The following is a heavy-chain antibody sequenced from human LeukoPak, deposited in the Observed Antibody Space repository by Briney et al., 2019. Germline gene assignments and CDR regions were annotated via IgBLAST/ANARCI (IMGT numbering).Heavy chain of an antibody. Sequence: SDYWMDWIRQPPGKGLEWIGSIYYSGSTYYNPSLKSRVTISVDTSKNQFSLKLSSVTAADTAVYYCARGSAGYYYYYMDVWGKGTTVTVSS. J-gene: IGHJ6*03. CDR1: SDY. CDR3: ARGSAGYYYYYMDV. V-gene: IGHV4-39*01. CDR2: IYYSGST.